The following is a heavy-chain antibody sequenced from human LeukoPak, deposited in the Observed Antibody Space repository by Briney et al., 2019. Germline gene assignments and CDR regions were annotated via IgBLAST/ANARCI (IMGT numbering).Heavy chain of an antibody. CDR2: IYHSGST. Sequence: SETLSLTCTVSGYSISSGYYWGWIRQPPGKGLEWIGSIYHSGSTYHNPSLKSRLTISVDTSKNQFSLKLNSVTAADTAVYYCARGDYPPDVWGKGTTVTVSS. V-gene: IGHV4-38-2*02. D-gene: IGHD4-11*01. CDR1: GYSISSGYY. J-gene: IGHJ6*04. CDR3: ARGDYPPDV.